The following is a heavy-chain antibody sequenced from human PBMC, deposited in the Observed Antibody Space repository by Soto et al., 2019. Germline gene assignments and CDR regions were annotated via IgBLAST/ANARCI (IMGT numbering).Heavy chain of an antibody. CDR2: IYYSGST. V-gene: IGHV4-59*01. Sequence: SETLSLTCTVSGGSISSYYWSWIRQPPGKGLEWIGYIYYSGSTNYNPSLKSRVTISVDTSKNQFSLKLSSVTAADTAVYYCVREGGSRGYYFDYWGQGTLVTVSS. CDR3: VREGGSRGYYFDY. CDR1: GGSISSYY. D-gene: IGHD3-22*01. J-gene: IGHJ4*02.